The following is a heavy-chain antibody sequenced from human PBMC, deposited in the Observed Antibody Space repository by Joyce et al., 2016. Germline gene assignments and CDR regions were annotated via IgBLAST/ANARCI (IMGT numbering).Heavy chain of an antibody. J-gene: IGHJ4*02. V-gene: IGHV1-2*02. CDR2: INPNSKTT. CDR1: GYTFTNFC. CDR3: ARSSYHSNLYYSDY. Sequence: QVQLVQSGAEVKKPGASVKVSCKTSGYTFTNFCIHWLRQAPGQRLEGRVGINPNSKTTNYARHFQDRVTLTRDTSITTVYMEMTWLRSDDTAMYYCARSSYHSNLYYSDYWGQGTLVTVSS. D-gene: IGHD3-22*01.